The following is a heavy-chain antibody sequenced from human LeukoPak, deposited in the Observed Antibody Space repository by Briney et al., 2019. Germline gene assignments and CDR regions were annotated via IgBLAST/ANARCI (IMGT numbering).Heavy chain of an antibody. D-gene: IGHD6-19*01. CDR3: ARQLGVGGTYVDC. Sequence: GGSLTLSCAASGFTVSSNYLNWVRQAPGTGLEWVSVIYGGGSSYYAESLEDRFTISRDNTKNTLYLQMNSLRAEDTAVYYCARQLGVGGTYVDCWGQGILVTVAS. V-gene: IGHV3-66*04. CDR1: GFTVSSNY. J-gene: IGHJ4*02. CDR2: IYGGGSS.